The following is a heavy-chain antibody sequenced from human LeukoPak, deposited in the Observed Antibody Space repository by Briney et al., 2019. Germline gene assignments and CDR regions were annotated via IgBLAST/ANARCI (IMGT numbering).Heavy chain of an antibody. Sequence: GGSLRLSCAASGFTFSSYWMHWVRQAPGKGLVWVSRINSDGSSTSYADSVKGRFTISRDNAKNTLYLQMSSLRAEDTAVYYCARGQGIYYGSQRAEYFQHWGQGTLVTVSS. V-gene: IGHV3-74*01. J-gene: IGHJ1*01. CDR1: GFTFSSYW. CDR2: INSDGSST. D-gene: IGHD3-10*01. CDR3: ARGQGIYYGSQRAEYFQH.